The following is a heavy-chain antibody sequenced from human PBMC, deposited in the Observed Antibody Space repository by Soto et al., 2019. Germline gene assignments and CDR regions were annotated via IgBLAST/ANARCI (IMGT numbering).Heavy chain of an antibody. D-gene: IGHD7-27*01. Sequence: GGAVRLSSAASGFTFSNAWLNWVRQAPGKGLEWVGRIKRKIDGETTDYAAPVKGRFTISKDDAKNTLYLQMNSVKTEDTAVYYCTTDLPGDNYQYFDHWGQGAPVTVSS. V-gene: IGHV3-15*07. CDR2: IKRKIDGETT. CDR1: GFTFSNAW. J-gene: IGHJ4*02. CDR3: TTDLPGDNYQYFDH.